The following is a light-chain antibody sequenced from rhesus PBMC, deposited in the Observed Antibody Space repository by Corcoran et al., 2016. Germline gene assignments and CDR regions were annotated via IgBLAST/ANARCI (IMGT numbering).Light chain of an antibody. V-gene: IGKV3-24*04. CDR2: GAS. CDR3: QQSSNLWT. Sequence: ETVVTQSPATLALSPGERATLSCRASQSVGSYLAWYQQQPGQAPRLLIYGASSRATGIPDRFSGSGSGTDFTLTISSLEPEDVGVYYCQQSSNLWTFGQGTKVEIK. CDR1: QSVGSY. J-gene: IGKJ1*01.